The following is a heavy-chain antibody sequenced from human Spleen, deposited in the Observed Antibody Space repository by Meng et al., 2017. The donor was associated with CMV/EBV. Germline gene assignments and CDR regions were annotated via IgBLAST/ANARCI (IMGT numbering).Heavy chain of an antibody. CDR2: INANSGGT. D-gene: IGHD4-17*01. Sequence: ASVKVSCKASGYTFTGYYMHWVRQAPGQGLEWMGWINANSGGTNYAQKVQGRVTMTRDTSIRTAYMELSRLRSDETAVYYCARALDYCDYLPYFGDWGQGTLVTVSS. CDR1: GYTFTGYY. J-gene: IGHJ4*02. CDR3: ARALDYCDYLPYFGD. V-gene: IGHV1-2*02.